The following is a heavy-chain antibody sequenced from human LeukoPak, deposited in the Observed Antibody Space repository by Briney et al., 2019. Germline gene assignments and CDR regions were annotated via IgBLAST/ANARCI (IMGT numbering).Heavy chain of an antibody. D-gene: IGHD4-17*01. V-gene: IGHV3-74*01. Sequence: PGGSLRLSCAASGFTFSSDWMHWVRQAPGEGLAWVSRITNDASSTSYADSVKGRFTISRDNAKNTLYLEMSSLRAEDTAVYYCVRDSSVTRMDVWGKGTTVTVSS. CDR3: VRDSSVTRMDV. J-gene: IGHJ6*04. CDR2: ITNDASST. CDR1: GFTFSSDW.